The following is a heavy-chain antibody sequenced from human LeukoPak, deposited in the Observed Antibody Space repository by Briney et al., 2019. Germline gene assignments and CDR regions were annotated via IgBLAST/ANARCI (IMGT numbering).Heavy chain of an antibody. CDR2: IYYSGST. V-gene: IGHV4-59*01. D-gene: IGHD1-1*01. J-gene: IGHJ4*02. CDR3: ARGLERVDY. CDR1: GGSISSYY. Sequence: SETLSLTCTVSGGSISSYYWSWIRQPPGKGLEWIGYIYYSGSTNYNPSLKSRVTISVDTSKNQFSLKLSSVTAADTAVYYCARGLERVDYWGQGTLVTVSS.